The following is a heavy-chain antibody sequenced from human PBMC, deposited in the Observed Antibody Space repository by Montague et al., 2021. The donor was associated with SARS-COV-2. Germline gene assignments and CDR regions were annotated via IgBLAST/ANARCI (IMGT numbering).Heavy chain of an antibody. V-gene: IGHV3-72*01. J-gene: IGHJ4*02. CDR1: GFTFSDPY. D-gene: IGHD5/OR15-5a*01. Sequence: SLRLSCAASGFTFSDPYMDWVRQAPGEGLEWVGRSRNKANGYSTEYAASVKGRFTISRDDSMNFLYLQMNSLRTEDTAIYYCTRADKSVYSFDYWGQGTLVTVSS. CDR3: TRADKSVYSFDY. CDR2: SRNKANGYST.